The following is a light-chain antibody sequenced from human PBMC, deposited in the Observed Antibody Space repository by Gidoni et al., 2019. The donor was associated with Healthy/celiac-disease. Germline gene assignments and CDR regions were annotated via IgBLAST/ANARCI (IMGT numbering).Light chain of an antibody. Sequence: IQMTQSPSSLSASVGDRVTITCQASQDSSNYLTWYQQQPGKAPKLLIYAASNLETGVPSRFSGSGSGTDFTFTISRLQPEDIATYYCQQYDNPPLTFGGGTKVEIK. V-gene: IGKV1-33*01. CDR3: QQYDNPPLT. J-gene: IGKJ4*01. CDR1: QDSSNY. CDR2: AAS.